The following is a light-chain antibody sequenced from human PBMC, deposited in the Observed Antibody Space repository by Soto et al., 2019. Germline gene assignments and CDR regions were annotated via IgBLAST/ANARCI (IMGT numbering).Light chain of an antibody. CDR1: ASISTW. J-gene: IGKJ1*01. CDR2: RAS. Sequence: DIQMTPSPSSLSASVVDRVNINFRASASISTWLAFFQPTPGKAPKLLLHRASSLEGGAPSRFSGSGSGTEFTLTISSLQPDDFATYYCQQYDSYPWTVGHGTTG. V-gene: IGKV1-5*03. CDR3: QQYDSYPWT.